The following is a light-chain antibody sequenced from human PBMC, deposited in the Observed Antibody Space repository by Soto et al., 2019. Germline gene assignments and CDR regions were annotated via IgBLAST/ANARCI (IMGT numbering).Light chain of an antibody. CDR1: QSVSSY. J-gene: IGKJ5*01. CDR3: QQYNNWPPIT. CDR2: GAS. Sequence: EIVLTQSPATLSLSPGERATLSCRASQSVSSYLAWYQQKPGQAPRLLIYGASTRATGIPARFSGSGSGTEFTLTISSLQSEDFAVYYCQQYNNWPPITFDQGTRLEIK. V-gene: IGKV3-15*01.